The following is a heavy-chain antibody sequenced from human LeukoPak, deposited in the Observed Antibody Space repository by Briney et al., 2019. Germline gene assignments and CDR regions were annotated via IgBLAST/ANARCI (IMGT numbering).Heavy chain of an antibody. J-gene: IGHJ4*02. CDR2: IYSGGST. V-gene: IGHV3-53*01. CDR3: ARDPPYCSGGSCYSGY. CDR1: GFTVSSDY. Sequence: GGSLRLSCAASGFTVSSDYMTWVRQAPGKGLEWVSVIYSGGSTYYADSVKGRFTISRDNSKNTVYLQLNNLRVEDTAVYYCARDPPYCSGGSCYSGYWGQGTLVTVSS. D-gene: IGHD2-15*01.